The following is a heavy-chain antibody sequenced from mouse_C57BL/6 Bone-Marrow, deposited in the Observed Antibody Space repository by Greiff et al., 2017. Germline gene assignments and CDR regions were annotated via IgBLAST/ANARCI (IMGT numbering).Heavy chain of an antibody. CDR1: GFTFSSYG. Sequence: EVKVVESGGDLVKPGGSLKLSCAASGFTFSSYGMSWVRQTPDKRLEWVATISSGGSYTYYPDSVKGRFTISRDNAKNTLYLQMSSLKSEDTAMYYCARRVIDGYFDVWGTGTTVTVSS. V-gene: IGHV5-6*02. J-gene: IGHJ1*03. CDR3: ARRVIDGYFDV. D-gene: IGHD2-13*01. CDR2: ISSGGSYT.